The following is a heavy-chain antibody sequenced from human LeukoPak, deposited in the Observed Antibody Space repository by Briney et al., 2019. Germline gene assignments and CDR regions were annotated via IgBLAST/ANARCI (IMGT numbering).Heavy chain of an antibody. J-gene: IGHJ4*02. Sequence: GGSLRLSCAASGFTFSSYSMNWVRQAPGKGLEWVSSISSSSSYIYYADSVKGRFTISRDNAKNPLYLQMNSLRAEDTAVYYCARAVGRFGELLYDDYWGQGTLVTASS. CDR3: ARAVGRFGELLYDDY. V-gene: IGHV3-21*01. D-gene: IGHD3-10*01. CDR2: ISSSSSYI. CDR1: GFTFSSYS.